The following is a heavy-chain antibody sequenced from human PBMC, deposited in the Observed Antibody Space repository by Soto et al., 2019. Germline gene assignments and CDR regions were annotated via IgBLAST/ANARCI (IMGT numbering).Heavy chain of an antibody. V-gene: IGHV1-2*04. Sequence: GASVKVSCKASGYTFTGYYMHWVRQAPGQGLEWMGWINPNSGGTNYAQKFQGWVTMTRDTSISTAYMELSRLRSDDTAVYYCARAGRDIVVVVAATNASGAFDIWGQGTMVTV. CDR3: ARAGRDIVVVVAATNASGAFDI. D-gene: IGHD2-15*01. CDR2: INPNSGGT. CDR1: GYTFTGYY. J-gene: IGHJ3*02.